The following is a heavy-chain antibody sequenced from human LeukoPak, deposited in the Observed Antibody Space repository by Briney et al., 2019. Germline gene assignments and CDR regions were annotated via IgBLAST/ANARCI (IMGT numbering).Heavy chain of an antibody. CDR2: INPNSGDP. J-gene: IGHJ6*03. CDR3: ARSARHCNNGVCFTDYYIDL. Sequence: ASVKVSCKASGYTFTGYYIHWVRQAPGQGLEWMGRINPNSGDPNYPQKFQGRVTMTRDTSISTAYMEMSSLTSDDTAVYYCARSARHCNNGVCFTDYYIDLWGKGTTVIVSS. V-gene: IGHV1-2*06. D-gene: IGHD2-8*01. CDR1: GYTFTGYY.